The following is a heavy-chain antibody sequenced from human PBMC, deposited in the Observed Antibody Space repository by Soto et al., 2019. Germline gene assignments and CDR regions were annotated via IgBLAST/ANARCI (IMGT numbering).Heavy chain of an antibody. CDR1: VFTFSDYA. J-gene: IGHJ4*02. CDR2: ISSDGGDK. D-gene: IGHD1-26*01. Sequence: GGSLRLSCAASVFTFSDYAMHWVRQAPGKGLEWAAVISSDGGDKHYADSVKGRFTISRDNSKNTLNLQLNSLRAEDTAVYYCAKDFTVGAADYYFDYWGQGTLVTVSS. CDR3: AKDFTVGAADYYFDY. V-gene: IGHV3-30*18.